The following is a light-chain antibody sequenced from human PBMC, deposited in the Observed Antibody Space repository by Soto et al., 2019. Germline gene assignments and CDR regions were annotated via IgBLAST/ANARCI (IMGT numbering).Light chain of an antibody. Sequence: QSALTQPASVSGSPGQSITISCTGSSSDIGRYNYVSWYQQLPGKAPKLIIYEVSNRPSGVSDRFSGSKSGNTASLSISGLQTEDEADYYCCSYAGSRTVVFGGGTKLTVL. CDR1: SSDIGRYNY. CDR3: CSYAGSRTVV. V-gene: IGLV2-14*03. J-gene: IGLJ2*01. CDR2: EVS.